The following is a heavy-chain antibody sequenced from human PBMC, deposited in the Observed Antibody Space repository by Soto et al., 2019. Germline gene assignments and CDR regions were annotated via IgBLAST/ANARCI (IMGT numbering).Heavy chain of an antibody. J-gene: IGHJ4*02. D-gene: IGHD3-22*01. CDR2: IYYTGST. CDR1: GGSVNTAPYH. Sequence: PSETLSLTCTVSGGSVNTAPYHWSWIRQSPRNGLEWIGNIYYTGSTNYNPSSESRVAISLDTSNNQFSLRLTSLTAADTAVYFCARDHHISYDTSGYYPYFDFWGQGTLVTVSS. CDR3: ARDHHISYDTSGYYPYFDF. V-gene: IGHV4-61*01.